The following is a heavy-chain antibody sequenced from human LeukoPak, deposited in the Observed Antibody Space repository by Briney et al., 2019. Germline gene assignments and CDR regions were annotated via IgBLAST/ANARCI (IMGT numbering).Heavy chain of an antibody. CDR2: IQYSGTEK. V-gene: IGHV3-33*01. Sequence: PGGSLRLSCAASGFTFSRYGIHRVRQAPGKGLEWVAVIQYSGTEKNHADSVKGQFTISRDNSKSTLYLQMNSLRAEDTAVYYCARDYWFGEFWYFDYWGQGTLDTLSS. D-gene: IGHD3-10*01. CDR1: GFTFSRYG. CDR3: ARDYWFGEFWYFDY. J-gene: IGHJ4*02.